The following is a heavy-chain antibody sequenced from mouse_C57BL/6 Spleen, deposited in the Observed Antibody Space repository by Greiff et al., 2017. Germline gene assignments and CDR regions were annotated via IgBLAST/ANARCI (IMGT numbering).Heavy chain of an antibody. CDR1: GYTFTSYW. J-gene: IGHJ3*01. CDR3: ASTGAGTLAY. V-gene: IGHV1-69*01. D-gene: IGHD4-1*01. CDR2: IDPSDSYT. Sequence: VQLQQPGAELVMPGASVKLSCKASGYTFTSYWMHWVKQRPGQGLEWIGEIDPSDSYTNYNQKFKGKSTLTVDKSSSTAYMQLSSLTSEDSAVYYCASTGAGTLAYWGQGTLVTVSA.